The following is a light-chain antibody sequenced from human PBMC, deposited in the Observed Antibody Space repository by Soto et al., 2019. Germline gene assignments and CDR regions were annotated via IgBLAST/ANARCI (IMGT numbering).Light chain of an antibody. V-gene: IGKV1-39*01. Sequence: DIQMTQSPSSVSASVGDRVTITCRASQTLNNYLTWFQQKPGKAPKVLIYAASTLQSGVPSRFSGSGSGAEFTLTISSLQPEDFATYYCQQSYSSSASIFGQGTKLEIK. CDR3: QQSYSSSASI. J-gene: IGKJ2*02. CDR1: QTLNNY. CDR2: AAS.